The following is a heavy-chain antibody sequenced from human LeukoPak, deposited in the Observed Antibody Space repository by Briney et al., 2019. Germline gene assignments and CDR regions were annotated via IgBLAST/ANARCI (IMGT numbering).Heavy chain of an antibody. CDR3: ARVDCSSTSCYKRGVDY. CDR1: GGSISRSSYY. J-gene: IGHJ4*02. V-gene: IGHV4-39*07. CDR2: ITHSGST. Sequence: PSETLSLTCSVSGGSISRSSYYWGWSRQPPGKGLEWIGEITHSGSTNYNPSLQSRVAMSLDTSKNQLSLKLSSVTAADTAVYYCARVDCSSTSCYKRGVDYWGQGTLVTVSS. D-gene: IGHD2-2*02.